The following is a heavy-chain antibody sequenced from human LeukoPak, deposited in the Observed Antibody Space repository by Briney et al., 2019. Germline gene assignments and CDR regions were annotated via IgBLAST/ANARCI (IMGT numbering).Heavy chain of an antibody. CDR1: GGSFSAYY. Sequence: PSETLSLTCAVYGGSFSAYYWSWLRQPPGKGLEWIGEINHSGSTNYNPSLKSRVTISVDTSKNQFSLKLSSVTAADTAVYYCAREGVLRFLEWSPLGYMDVWGKGTTVTVSS. V-gene: IGHV4-34*01. D-gene: IGHD3-3*01. J-gene: IGHJ6*03. CDR3: AREGVLRFLEWSPLGYMDV. CDR2: INHSGST.